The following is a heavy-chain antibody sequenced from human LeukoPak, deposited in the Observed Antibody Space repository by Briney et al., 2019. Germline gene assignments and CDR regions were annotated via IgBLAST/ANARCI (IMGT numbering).Heavy chain of an antibody. D-gene: IGHD3-22*01. CDR3: ARWASYYDSSGYYG. V-gene: IGHV3-21*01. Sequence: PGGSLRLSCAASGFTFSSYSMNWVRQAPGKGLEWVSSISSGTYYMYYADSVKGRFTISRDNAKNSLYLHMNSLRAEDTAMYYCARWASYYDSSGYYGWGQGTLVTVSS. J-gene: IGHJ4*02. CDR2: ISSGTYYM. CDR1: GFTFSSYS.